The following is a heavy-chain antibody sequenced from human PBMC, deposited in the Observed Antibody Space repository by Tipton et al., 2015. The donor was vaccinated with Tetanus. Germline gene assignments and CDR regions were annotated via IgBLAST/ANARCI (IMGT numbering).Heavy chain of an antibody. CDR1: GGSLRSGDYQ. CDR3: ARGAYSYDSSGYFYLLDP. CDR2: ISPSGRT. J-gene: IGHJ5*02. D-gene: IGHD3-22*01. Sequence: TLSLTCSVSGGSLRSGDYQWNWIRQPPGKGLEWLAYISPSGRTNSNYDLKSRITISQDKSKNQFSLRLTSVTAADTAVYYCARGAYSYDSSGYFYLLDPWGQGTLVTVSS. V-gene: IGHV4-61*08.